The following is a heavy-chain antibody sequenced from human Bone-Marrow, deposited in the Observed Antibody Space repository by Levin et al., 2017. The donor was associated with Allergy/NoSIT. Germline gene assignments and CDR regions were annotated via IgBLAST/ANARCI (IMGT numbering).Heavy chain of an antibody. CDR2: ISPYNGNT. J-gene: IGHJ5*02. V-gene: IGHV1-18*01. D-gene: IGHD3-22*01. CDR3: GRDGNFYVSSGSWIDP. CDR1: GYSFTNYG. Sequence: GESLKISCKASGYSFTNYGITWVRQAPGQGLEWMGWISPYNGNTNYAQNLQDRVTMTTDTSTTTAYMELRRLTSADTAVYYCGRDGNFYVSSGSWIDPWGQGTLVTVSS.